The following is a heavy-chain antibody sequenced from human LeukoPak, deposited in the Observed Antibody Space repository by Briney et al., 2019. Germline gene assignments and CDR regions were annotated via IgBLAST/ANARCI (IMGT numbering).Heavy chain of an antibody. CDR1: GFTFGSYA. J-gene: IGHJ6*04. V-gene: IGHV3-30*04. CDR3: ARDSSRYFDWPSGYYYYGMDV. CDR2: ISYDGSNK. Sequence: GRSLRLSCAASGFTFGSYAMHWVRQAPGKGLEWVAVISYDGSNKYYADSVKGRFTISRDNSKNALYLQMNSLRAEDTAVYYCARDSSRYFDWPSGYYYYGMDVWGKGTTVTVSS. D-gene: IGHD3-9*01.